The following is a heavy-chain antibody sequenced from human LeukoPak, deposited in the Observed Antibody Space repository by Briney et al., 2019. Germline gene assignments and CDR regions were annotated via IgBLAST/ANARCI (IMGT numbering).Heavy chain of an antibody. CDR1: GMTFERHG. CDR2: IKYDGSRT. V-gene: IGHV3-30*02. J-gene: IGHJ4*02. Sequence: AGGSLRLSCVVSGMTFERHGMHWVRQPPGKGLEWLAFIKYDGSRTDYEDSVQGRFTVSRDNSKNTLYLEMNSLRLEDTAVYYCIKDTIFTVDPFDYWGQGTLVTVSS. CDR3: IKDTIFTVDPFDY. D-gene: IGHD3-3*01.